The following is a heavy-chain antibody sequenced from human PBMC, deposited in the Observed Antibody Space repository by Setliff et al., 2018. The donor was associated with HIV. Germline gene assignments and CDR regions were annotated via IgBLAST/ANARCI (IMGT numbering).Heavy chain of an antibody. V-gene: IGHV4-34*01. J-gene: IGHJ5*02. D-gene: IGHD3-22*01. CDR3: ASRVYYYDSNNFLREEGFDP. CDR1: GGSFSGYY. CDR2: VNHRGVI. Sequence: PSETLSLTCTVYGGSFSGYYWTWIRQPPGKGLEFIGEVNHRGVIKYLSSLKSRVTISIDTSKDQFSLNLTPVTAADSAVYYCASRVYYYDSNNFLREEGFDPWGQGTLVTVSS.